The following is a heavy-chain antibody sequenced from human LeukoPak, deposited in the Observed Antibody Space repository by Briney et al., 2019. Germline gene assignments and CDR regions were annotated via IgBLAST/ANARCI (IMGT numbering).Heavy chain of an antibody. CDR2: ISYDGRNK. D-gene: IGHD1-26*01. V-gene: IGHV3-30*18. CDR3: AKDTLGGFFDY. CDR1: GFTFNNYG. J-gene: IGHJ4*02. Sequence: GGSLRLSCAASGFTFNNYGMHWVRQAPGKGLEWVAVISYDGRNKHYPDSVKGRFTISRDISTDTLWLQMDSLRTEDTAVYYCAKDTLGGFFDYWGQGTLVTVSS.